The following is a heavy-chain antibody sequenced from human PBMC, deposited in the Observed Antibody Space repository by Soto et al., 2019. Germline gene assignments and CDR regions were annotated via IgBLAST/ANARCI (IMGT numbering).Heavy chain of an antibody. CDR3: AKFGVLRTNFRWFDL. J-gene: IGHJ5*02. Sequence: EGQLVESGGGLVKPGGSLRLSCAASGFAFQTYTMEWLRQPPGKGLEWVSSITISGNYIYYADSVKGRFTISRDNGRNSVYLQMNSLRAEDTAVYYCAKFGVLRTNFRWFDLWGQGTLFTVSS. D-gene: IGHD2-8*01. V-gene: IGHV3-21*01. CDR1: GFAFQTYT. CDR2: ITISGNYI.